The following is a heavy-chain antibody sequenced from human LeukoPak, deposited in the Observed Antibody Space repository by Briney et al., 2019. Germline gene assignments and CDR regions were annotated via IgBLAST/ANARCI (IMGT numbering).Heavy chain of an antibody. D-gene: IGHD3-9*01. CDR2: ISGSGGST. CDR1: GFTFSSYA. Sequence: GGSLRLSCAASGFTFSSYAMSWVRQAPGKGLEWVSAISGSGGSTYYADSVKGRFTISRDNSKNTLYLQMNSLRAEDTALYYCARAKYYDILTGSHYGMDVWGQGTTVTVSS. CDR3: ARAKYYDILTGSHYGMDV. V-gene: IGHV3-23*01. J-gene: IGHJ6*02.